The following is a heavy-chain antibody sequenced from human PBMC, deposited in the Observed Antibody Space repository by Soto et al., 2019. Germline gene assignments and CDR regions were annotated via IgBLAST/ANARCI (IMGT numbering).Heavy chain of an antibody. J-gene: IGHJ4*02. V-gene: IGHV3-9*01. Sequence: EVQLVESGGGLIQPGRSLRLSCAASGFTFDNYAMHWVRQAPGKGLEWVSGISWDSGSIDYADSVRGRFTISRDNARNSLYLRMSSLRPEDTALYYCAKDAAYYFAYWGQGTLVNVSS. D-gene: IGHD6-25*01. CDR3: AKDAAYYFAY. CDR1: GFTFDNYA. CDR2: ISWDSGSI.